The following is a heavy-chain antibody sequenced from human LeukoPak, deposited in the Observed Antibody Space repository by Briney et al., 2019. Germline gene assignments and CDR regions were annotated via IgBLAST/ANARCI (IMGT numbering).Heavy chain of an antibody. Sequence: SVKVSCKASGGTFSSYAISWVRQAPGQGLDWMGRIIPIFGVANYAQKFQGRVTITADKSTSTAYMELSSLRSEDTAVYYCARYGGNLIYYYGMDVWGQGTTVTVSS. CDR3: ARYGGNLIYYYGMDV. J-gene: IGHJ6*02. CDR2: IIPIFGVA. V-gene: IGHV1-69*04. CDR1: GGTFSSYA. D-gene: IGHD4-23*01.